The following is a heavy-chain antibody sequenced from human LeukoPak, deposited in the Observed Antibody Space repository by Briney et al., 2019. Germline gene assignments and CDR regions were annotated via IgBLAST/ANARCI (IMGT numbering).Heavy chain of an antibody. CDR2: INPNSGGT. D-gene: IGHD6-19*01. J-gene: IGHJ4*02. Sequence: GASVKVSCKASGYTFTGYYMHWVRQAPGQGLEWMGRINPNSGGTNYAQKFQGRVTMTRDTSISTAYMELSRLRSDDTAVYYFARVTLRGWEDYWGQGTLVTVSS. CDR1: GYTFTGYY. CDR3: ARVTLRGWEDY. V-gene: IGHV1-2*06.